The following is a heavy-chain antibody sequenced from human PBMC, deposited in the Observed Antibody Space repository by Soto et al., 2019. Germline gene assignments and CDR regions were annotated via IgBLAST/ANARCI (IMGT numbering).Heavy chain of an antibody. V-gene: IGHV4-4*02. CDR1: GGSISSSNW. CDR3: ARVSGSYYYGMDV. Sequence: SETLSLTCAVSGGSISSSNWWSRLRQPPGTGLEWIGEIYHSGSTNYNPSLKSRVTISVDKSKNQFSLKLSSVTAADTAVYYCARVSGSYYYGMDVWGQGTTVTVSS. D-gene: IGHD1-26*01. CDR2: IYHSGST. J-gene: IGHJ6*02.